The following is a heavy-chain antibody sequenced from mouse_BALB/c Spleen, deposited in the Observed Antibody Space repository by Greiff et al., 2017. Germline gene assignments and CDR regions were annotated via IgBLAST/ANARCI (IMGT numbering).Heavy chain of an antibody. CDR2: IRNKANGYTT. D-gene: IGHD1-1*01. J-gene: IGHJ1*01. V-gene: IGHV7-3*02. CDR3: AIDAGYSSSYWYFDV. Sequence: EVQLVESGGGLVQPGGSLRLSCATSGFTFTDYYMSWVRQPPGKELEWLGFIRNKANGYTTEYSASVKGRFTISRDNSQSILYLQMNTLRAEDSATYYCAIDAGYSSSYWYFDVWGAGTTVTVSS. CDR1: GFTFTDYY.